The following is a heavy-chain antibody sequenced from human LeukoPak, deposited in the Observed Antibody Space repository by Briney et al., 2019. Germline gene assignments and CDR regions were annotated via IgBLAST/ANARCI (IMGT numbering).Heavy chain of an antibody. CDR1: GGSISNYY. Sequence: SQTLSLTRTVSGGSISNYYWSWIRQPAGKGLEWIGRIYTSGSTNYNPSLKSRVTISVDTSKNQFSLKLSSVTAADTAVYYCARHGYHYDSSGYYSSYWYFDLWGRGTLVTVSS. J-gene: IGHJ2*01. D-gene: IGHD3-22*01. CDR3: ARHGYHYDSSGYYSSYWYFDL. CDR2: IYTSGST. V-gene: IGHV4-4*07.